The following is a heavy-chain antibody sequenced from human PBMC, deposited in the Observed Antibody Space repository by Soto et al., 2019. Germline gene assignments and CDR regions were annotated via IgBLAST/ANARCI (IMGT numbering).Heavy chain of an antibody. CDR3: ARDIGWGYSSSSKAQTYYYGMDV. J-gene: IGHJ6*02. CDR2: TYYRSKWYN. CDR1: WDSVSSNSAA. V-gene: IGHV6-1*01. D-gene: IGHD6-6*01. Sequence: QTLSLTCSISWDSVSSNSAAWNWIRQYPSRGLEWLGRTYYRSKWYNDYAVSVKSRITINPDTSKNQFSLQLNSVTPEDTAVYYCARDIGWGYSSSSKAQTYYYGMDVWGQGTTVTVSS.